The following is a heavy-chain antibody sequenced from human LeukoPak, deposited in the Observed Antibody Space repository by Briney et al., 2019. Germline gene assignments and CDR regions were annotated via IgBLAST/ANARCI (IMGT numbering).Heavy chain of an antibody. J-gene: IGHJ5*02. CDR1: GYTFTGYY. D-gene: IGHD3-9*01. CDR3: ARDRGVLTGDNWFDP. Sequence: ASVKVSCKASGYTFTGYYMHWVRQAPGQGLEWMGWINPNSGGTNYAQKFQGRVTMTRDTSISTAYMELSRLRSDDTAVYYCARDRGVLTGDNWFDPWGQGTLVTVSS. CDR2: INPNSGGT. V-gene: IGHV1-2*02.